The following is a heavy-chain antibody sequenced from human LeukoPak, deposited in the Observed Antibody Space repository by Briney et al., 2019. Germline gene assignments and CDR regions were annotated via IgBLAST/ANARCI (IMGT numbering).Heavy chain of an antibody. CDR1: GFNFTSYG. V-gene: IGHV1-18*04. CDR2: ISANNGDT. D-gene: IGHD3-10*01. CDR3: ARKGMGSPLDF. J-gene: IGHJ4*02. Sequence: ASVKVSCKHSGFNFTSYGISWMRQAPAQGLEWMAWISANNGDTHYAQRLQGRVTLTTDTSTGTAYMEVRSLRSDDTAVYYCARKGMGSPLDFWGQGTLVTVSS.